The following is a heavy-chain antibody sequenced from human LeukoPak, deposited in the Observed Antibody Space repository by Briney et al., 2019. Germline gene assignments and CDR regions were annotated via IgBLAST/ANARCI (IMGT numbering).Heavy chain of an antibody. D-gene: IGHD3-10*01. CDR3: ARDRSISAFDI. Sequence: GASVKVSCKASGGTCSSHAISWVRQAPGQGLEWMGGIIPIFGTANYAQKFQGRVTMTRDTSTSTVYMELSSLRSEDTAVYYCARDRSISAFDIWGQGTMVTVSS. CDR2: IIPIFGTA. V-gene: IGHV1-69*05. J-gene: IGHJ3*02. CDR1: GGTCSSHA.